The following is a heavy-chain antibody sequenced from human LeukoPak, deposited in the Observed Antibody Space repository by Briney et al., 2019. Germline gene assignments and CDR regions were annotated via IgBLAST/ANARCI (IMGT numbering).Heavy chain of an antibody. CDR2: INHSGST. J-gene: IGHJ4*02. V-gene: IGHV4-39*07. Sequence: SETLSLTCTVSGGSISDITYYWGWIRQPPGKGLEWIGEINHSGSTNYNPSLKSRVTISVDTSKNQFSLKLSSVTAADTAVYYCARRGWVAVAGNDYWGQGTLVTVSS. CDR3: ARRGWVAVAGNDY. D-gene: IGHD6-19*01. CDR1: GGSISDITYY.